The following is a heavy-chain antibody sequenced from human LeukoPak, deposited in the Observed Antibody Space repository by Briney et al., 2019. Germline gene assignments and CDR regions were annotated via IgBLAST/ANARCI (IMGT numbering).Heavy chain of an antibody. CDR2: MSSGSTYI. Sequence: GGSLRLSCAASGFTFSSYGMSWVRQAPGKGLEWVSSMSSGSTYIYYADSMKGRFTISRDNAKNSLYLQMNSLRAEDTAVYYCARAPLWLRSLDYWGQGTLVTVSS. J-gene: IGHJ4*02. D-gene: IGHD3-16*01. CDR1: GFTFSSYG. CDR3: ARAPLWLRSLDY. V-gene: IGHV3-21*01.